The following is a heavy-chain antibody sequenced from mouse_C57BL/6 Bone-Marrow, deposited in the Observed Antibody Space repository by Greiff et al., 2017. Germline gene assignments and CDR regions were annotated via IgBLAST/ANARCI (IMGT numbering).Heavy chain of an antibody. CDR1: GFNFKNTY. V-gene: IGHV14-3*01. D-gene: IGHD2-3*01. J-gene: IGHJ3*01. Sequence: EVQLQQSVAELVRPGASVKLSCTASGFNFKNTYMHWVKQRPEQGLEWIGRIDPANGNTKYAAKFQGKATITADTSSNTAYLQLSSLTSEDTAIYYCARDRVVTTGFAYWGQGTLVTVSA. CDR3: ARDRVVTTGFAY. CDR2: IDPANGNT.